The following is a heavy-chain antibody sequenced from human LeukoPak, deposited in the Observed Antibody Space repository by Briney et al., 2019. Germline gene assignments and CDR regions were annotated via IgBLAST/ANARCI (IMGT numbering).Heavy chain of an antibody. CDR2: IWYDGSNK. J-gene: IGHJ4*02. CDR1: GFTFSSYG. D-gene: IGHD2-2*02. V-gene: IGHV3-33*01. CDR3: ARVGELGYCSSTSCYMGYGY. Sequence: PGGSLRLSCAASGFTFSSYGMHWVRQAPGKGLEWVADIWYDGSNKYYADSVKGRFTISRGNSKNTLYLQMNSLRAEDTAVYYCARVGELGYCSSTSCYMGYGYWGQGTLVTVSS.